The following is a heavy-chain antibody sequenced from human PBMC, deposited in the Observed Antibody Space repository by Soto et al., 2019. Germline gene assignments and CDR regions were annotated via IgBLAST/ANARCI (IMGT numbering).Heavy chain of an antibody. V-gene: IGHV3-64*01. J-gene: IGHJ4*02. D-gene: IGHD6-13*01. Sequence: ESGGGLVQPGGSLRLSCAASGFTFRSYAMHWVRQAPGKGLEYVSAISSNGGSTYYANSVKGRFTISRDNSKNTLYLQMGSLRAEDMAVYYCARSRDSSSDYWGQGTLVTVSS. CDR3: ARSRDSSSDY. CDR2: ISSNGGST. CDR1: GFTFRSYA.